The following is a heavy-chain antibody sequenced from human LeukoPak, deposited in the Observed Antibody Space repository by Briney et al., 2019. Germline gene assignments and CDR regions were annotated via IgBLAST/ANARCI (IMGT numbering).Heavy chain of an antibody. CDR1: GGSISSSSYY. D-gene: IGHD3-3*01. J-gene: IGHJ6*02. V-gene: IGHV4-39*01. CDR3: ARGEYDFWSGYLPDYGMDV. CDR2: IYYSGST. Sequence: SETLSLTCTVSGGSISSSSYYWGWIRQPPGKGLEWIGSIYYSGSTYYNPSLKSRVTISVDTSKNQFSLKLSSVTAADTAVYYCARGEYDFWSGYLPDYGMDVWGQGTTVTVSS.